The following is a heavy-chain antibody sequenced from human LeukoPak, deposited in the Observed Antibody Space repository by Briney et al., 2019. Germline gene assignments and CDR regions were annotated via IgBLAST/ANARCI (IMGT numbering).Heavy chain of an antibody. CDR1: GDSISNYY. J-gene: IGHJ3*02. D-gene: IGHD2-2*03. Sequence: PSETLSLTCTVSGDSISNYYWNWIRQPPGKGLEWIGYIYYSGSTNYNPSLKSRVTILVDTSKEHFSLNLNSVTAADTAVYYCASRRAMDRSDAFDIWGQGTMVTVSS. CDR3: ASRRAMDRSDAFDI. CDR2: IYYSGST. V-gene: IGHV4-59*08.